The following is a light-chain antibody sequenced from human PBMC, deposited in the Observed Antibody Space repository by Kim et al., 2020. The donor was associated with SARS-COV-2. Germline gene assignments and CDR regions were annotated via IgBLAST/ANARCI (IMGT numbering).Light chain of an antibody. CDR2: SAS. Sequence: DAQMTQSPSSLSASVGDRVTITCRASQSISNYLNWYQQKPGKAPKLLIYSASSLQSGVPSRFSGSGSRTDFTLTISSLQPEDFATYYCQQSYSIPLTFGGGTKVDIK. V-gene: IGKV1-39*01. CDR3: QQSYSIPLT. CDR1: QSISNY. J-gene: IGKJ4*01.